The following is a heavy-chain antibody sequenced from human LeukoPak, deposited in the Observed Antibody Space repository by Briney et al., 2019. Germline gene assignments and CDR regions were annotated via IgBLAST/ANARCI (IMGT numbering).Heavy chain of an antibody. CDR3: ARTSTIWSGYWYYRPIDY. Sequence: PGGSLRLSCAASGFTFSSYGMHWVRQAPGKGLEWVAVISYDGSNKYYADSVKGRFTISRDNAKNSLYLQMNSLRAEDTAVYYCARTSTIWSGYWYYRPIDYWGQGTLVTVSS. V-gene: IGHV3-30*03. CDR1: GFTFSSYG. J-gene: IGHJ4*02. D-gene: IGHD3-3*01. CDR2: ISYDGSNK.